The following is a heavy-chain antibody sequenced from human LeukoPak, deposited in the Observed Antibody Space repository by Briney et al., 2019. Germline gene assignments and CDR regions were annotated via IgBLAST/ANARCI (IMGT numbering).Heavy chain of an antibody. CDR2: ISGGGGST. J-gene: IGHJ4*02. CDR3: AKIPVPRIAAAGTNY. CDR1: GFTVSSYA. Sequence: GGSLRLSCAASGFTVSSYAMSLVRQATGKGLEWVSAISGGGGSTYNADSVKGRFTISRDNSKNTLYLQMNSLRAEDTAVYYCAKIPVPRIAAAGTNYWGQGTLVTVSS. D-gene: IGHD6-13*01. V-gene: IGHV3-23*01.